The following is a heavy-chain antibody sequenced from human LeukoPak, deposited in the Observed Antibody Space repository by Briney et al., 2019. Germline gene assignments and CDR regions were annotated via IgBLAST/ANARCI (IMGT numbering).Heavy chain of an antibody. CDR2: IKQDGSEK. Sequence: RGSLRLSCAASGFTFSSYWMSWVRQAPGKGLEWVANIKQDGSEKYYVDSVKGRFTISRDNAKNSLYLQMNSLRAEDTAVYYCARGSTMVRELPYYWGQGTLVTVSS. J-gene: IGHJ4*02. D-gene: IGHD3-10*01. V-gene: IGHV3-7*01. CDR3: ARGSTMVRELPYY. CDR1: GFTFSSYW.